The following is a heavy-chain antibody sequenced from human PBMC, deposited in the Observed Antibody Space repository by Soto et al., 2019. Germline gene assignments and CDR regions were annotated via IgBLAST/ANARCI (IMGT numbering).Heavy chain of an antibody. V-gene: IGHV3-11*01. CDR2: ISSSGSTI. CDR1: GFTFSDYY. Sequence: GGSLRLSCAASGFTFSDYYMSWIRQAPGKGLEWVSYISSSGSTIYYADSVKGRFTISRDNAKNSLYLQMNSLRAEDTAVYYCARGGTDYDSNYYYMDVWGKGTTVTVSS. CDR3: ARGGTDYDSNYYYMDV. J-gene: IGHJ6*03. D-gene: IGHD3-3*01.